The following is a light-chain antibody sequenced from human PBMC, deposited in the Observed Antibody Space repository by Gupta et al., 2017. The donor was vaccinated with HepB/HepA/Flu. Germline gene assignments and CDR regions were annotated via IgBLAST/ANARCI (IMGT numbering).Light chain of an antibody. CDR3: QQYGSYPLFT. V-gene: IGKV3-20*01. CDR1: QSVSRSY. Sequence: EIVLTQSPGTLSLSPGDTATLACRASQSVSRSYLAWYQQRPGQAPRLLIYAASSRATGIPDRFSGSGSGTDFTLTISRREPEDFAVYYCQQYGSYPLFTFGHGTKVDVK. CDR2: AAS. J-gene: IGKJ3*01.